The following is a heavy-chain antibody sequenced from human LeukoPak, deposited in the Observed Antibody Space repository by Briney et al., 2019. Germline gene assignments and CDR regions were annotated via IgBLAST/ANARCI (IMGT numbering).Heavy chain of an antibody. V-gene: IGHV5-51*01. D-gene: IGHD3-10*01. J-gene: IGHJ4*02. CDR2: IYPGDSDT. CDR1: GYSFTSYW. Sequence: GESLKISCKGSGYSFTSYWIGWVRQMPGKGLEWMGLIYPGDSDTRYSPSFQGQVTISADKSISTAYLQWSSLKASDTAMYYCARHRMVRGVINYFDYWGQGTLVTVSS. CDR3: ARHRMVRGVINYFDY.